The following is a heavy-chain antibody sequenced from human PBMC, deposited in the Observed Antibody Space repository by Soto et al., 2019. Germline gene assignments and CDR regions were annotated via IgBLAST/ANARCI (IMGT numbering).Heavy chain of an antibody. CDR3: ARSRGMATPFDY. V-gene: IGHV4-31*03. J-gene: IGHJ4*02. Sequence: SETLSLTCTVSGGSISSGGYYWSWIRQHPGKGLEWIGYIYYSGSTYYNPSLKSRVTISVDTSKNQFSLKLSSVTAADTAVYYCARSRGMATPFDYWGQGTPVTVSS. D-gene: IGHD2-15*01. CDR2: IYYSGST. CDR1: GGSISSGGYY.